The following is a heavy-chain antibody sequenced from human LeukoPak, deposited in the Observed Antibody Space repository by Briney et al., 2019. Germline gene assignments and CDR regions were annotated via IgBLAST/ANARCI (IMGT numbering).Heavy chain of an antibody. CDR1: GFTFSSYA. CDR2: ISGSGVST. CDR3: AREVYGGIDY. D-gene: IGHD4-23*01. J-gene: IGHJ4*02. Sequence: GGSLRLSCAASGFTFSSYAMSWVRQAPGKGLEWVSVISGSGVSTCYADSVKGRFTISRDNSKNTLFLQMNGLRAEDTAVYYCAREVYGGIDYWGQGTLVTVSS. V-gene: IGHV3-23*01.